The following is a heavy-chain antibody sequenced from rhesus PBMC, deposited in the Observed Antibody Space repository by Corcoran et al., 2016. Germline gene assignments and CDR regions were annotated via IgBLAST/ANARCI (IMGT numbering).Heavy chain of an antibody. V-gene: IGHV4S7*01. J-gene: IGHJ4*01. CDR1: GGSISDSYY. D-gene: IGHD6-31*01. CDR2: FYGSRGTT. CDR3: ARGGSSGLDFDY. Sequence: QVQLQESGPGLVKPSETLSLTCAVSGGSISDSYYWNWIRQPPGKGLEWMGNFYGSRGTTYYNPALKSRVTISRDTSKNQFSLKLSSVTAADTAVYYCARGGSSGLDFDYWGQGVLVTVSS.